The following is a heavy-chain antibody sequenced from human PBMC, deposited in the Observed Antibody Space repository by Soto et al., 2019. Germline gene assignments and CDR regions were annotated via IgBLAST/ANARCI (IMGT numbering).Heavy chain of an antibody. Sequence: EVQLVESGGGLVQLGGSLRLSCAASGFTFSSCSMNWVRQAPGKGLEWLSYISSTSSTIYYADSVKGRFTISRDNAKNSLYLQMNSLSDEDTAVYYCASWPDAADYWGQGTLVTVSS. D-gene: IGHD6-25*01. CDR2: ISSTSSTI. V-gene: IGHV3-48*02. CDR1: GFTFSSCS. CDR3: ASWPDAADY. J-gene: IGHJ4*02.